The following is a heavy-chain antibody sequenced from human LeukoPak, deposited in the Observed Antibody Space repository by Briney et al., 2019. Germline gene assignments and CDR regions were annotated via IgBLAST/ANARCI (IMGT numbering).Heavy chain of an antibody. CDR1: GGSFSGYY. V-gene: IGHV4-34*01. Sequence: SETLSLTCAVYGGSFSGYYWSWIRQPPGKGLEWIGEINHSGSTNYNPSLKSRVTISVDTSKNQFSLQLSSVTAADTAVYYCARVGYSYGYYYMDVWGKGTTVTVSS. CDR2: INHSGST. CDR3: ARVGYSYGYYYMDV. J-gene: IGHJ6*03. D-gene: IGHD5-18*01.